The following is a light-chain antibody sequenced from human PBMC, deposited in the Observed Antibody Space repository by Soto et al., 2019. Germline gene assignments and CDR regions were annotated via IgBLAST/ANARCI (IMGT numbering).Light chain of an antibody. CDR3: SSYTSSSSYV. CDR1: SSDVGGYKY. V-gene: IGLV2-14*01. J-gene: IGLJ1*01. CDR2: DVS. Sequence: QSVLTQPGSVSGSPGQSIAISCTGTSSDVGGYKYVSWYQQHPGKAPKLLIYDVSNRPSGVSDRFSGSKSGNTASLTISGLQSEDEADYYCSSYTSSSSYVFGTGTKVTVL.